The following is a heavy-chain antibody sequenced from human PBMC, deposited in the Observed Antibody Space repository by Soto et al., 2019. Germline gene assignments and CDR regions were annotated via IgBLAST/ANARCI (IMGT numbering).Heavy chain of an antibody. CDR1: GGTFSSYA. CDR3: ARDRPKTTAMVPNYYYYGMDV. D-gene: IGHD5-18*01. CDR2: IIPIFGTA. V-gene: IGHV1-69*13. J-gene: IGHJ6*02. Sequence: SVKVSCKASGGTFSSYAISWVRQAPGQGPEWMGGIIPIFGTANYAQKFQGRVTITADESTSTAYMELSSLRSEDTAVYYCARDRPKTTAMVPNYYYYGMDVWGQGTTVTVSS.